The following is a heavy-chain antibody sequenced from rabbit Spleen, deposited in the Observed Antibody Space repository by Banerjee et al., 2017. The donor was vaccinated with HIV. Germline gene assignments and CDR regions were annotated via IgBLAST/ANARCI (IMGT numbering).Heavy chain of an antibody. CDR3: VRDQAGDADYGPYDLNL. CDR1: GFDFSNYG. J-gene: IGHJ4*01. CDR2: IEPIFGNT. V-gene: IGHV1S47*01. Sequence: QEQLVESGGGLVQPGGSLKLSCTASGFDFSNYGVTWVRQAPGKGLEWIGNIEPIFGNTSYASRVKGRFTISSHNAQNTLYLQLSSLTAADTATYFCVRDQAGDADYGPYDLNLWGRGTLFTV. D-gene: IGHD2-1*01.